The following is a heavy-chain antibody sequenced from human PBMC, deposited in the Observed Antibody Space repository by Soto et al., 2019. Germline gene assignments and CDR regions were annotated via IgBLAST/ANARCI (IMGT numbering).Heavy chain of an antibody. CDR2: ISDRGDNT. CDR3: ATGRLWVGRTKEDS. Sequence: EVQLLESGGGLVQPGGSLRLSCAASGFTFRSYAMSWARQAPGKGLEWVSGISDRGDNTYYADSVKGRFTISRDNSKNTLYLQMNSLRAEDTARSYGATGRLWVGRTKEDSWGQGVLVTVSS. V-gene: IGHV3-23*01. CDR1: GFTFRSYA. J-gene: IGHJ4*02. D-gene: IGHD3-10*01.